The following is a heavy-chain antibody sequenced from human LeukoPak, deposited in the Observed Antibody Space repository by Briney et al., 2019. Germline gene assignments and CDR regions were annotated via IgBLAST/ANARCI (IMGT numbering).Heavy chain of an antibody. CDR1: GFTVSSNY. J-gene: IGHJ4*02. CDR2: ICSGSRT. V-gene: IGHV3-66*01. D-gene: IGHD2-2*01. CDR3: ARGGRYCSSTSCYAGIAFDY. Sequence: PGGSLRLSCAASGFTVSSNYMSWVRQAPGKGLEWVSVICSGSRTYYADSVKGRFTISRDNSKNTLYLQMNSLRAEDTAVYYCARGGRYCSSTSCYAGIAFDYWGQGTLVTVSS.